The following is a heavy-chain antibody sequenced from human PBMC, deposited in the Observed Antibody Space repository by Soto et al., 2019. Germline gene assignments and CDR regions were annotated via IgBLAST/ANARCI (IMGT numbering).Heavy chain of an antibody. D-gene: IGHD3-10*01. J-gene: IGHJ4*02. V-gene: IGHV4-59*01. CDR2: IYYSGST. Sequence: SETLSLTCTVSGGSISSYYWSWIRQPPGKGLEWIGYIYYSGSTNYNPSLKSRVTISVDTSNNQFSLKLSSVTASDTSAYYHSRATGAACRGVDYWGQGTLVTVSS. CDR1: GGSISSYY. CDR3: SRATGAACRGVDY.